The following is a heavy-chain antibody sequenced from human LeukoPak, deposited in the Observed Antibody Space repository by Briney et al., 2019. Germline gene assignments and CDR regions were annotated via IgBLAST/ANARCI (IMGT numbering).Heavy chain of an antibody. CDR1: GDTLTNEY. Sequence: GASVKVSCKSSGDTLTNEYMHWVRQAPGQGLEWMGWINPNSGGTNYAQKFQGRVTMTRDTSISTAYMELSRLRSDDTAVYYCARDTGSPYYFDYWGQGTLVTVSS. J-gene: IGHJ4*02. V-gene: IGHV1-2*02. CDR2: INPNSGGT. CDR3: ARDTGSPYYFDY. D-gene: IGHD1-26*01.